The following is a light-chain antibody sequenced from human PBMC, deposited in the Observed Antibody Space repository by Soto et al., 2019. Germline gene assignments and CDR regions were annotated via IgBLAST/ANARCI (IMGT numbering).Light chain of an antibody. V-gene: IGLV2-14*03. CDR2: NVY. J-gene: IGLJ1*01. CDR1: SSDVGAYNF. Sequence: QPASVAWSPGRSITISCTRTSSDVGAYNFVSWHQQHPGKAPKLMIYNVYDRPSGISYRFSGSTSGNTASLTISGLQGEEEADYYCSAYTVSRNYVFGTGTKVTVL. CDR3: SAYTVSRNYV.